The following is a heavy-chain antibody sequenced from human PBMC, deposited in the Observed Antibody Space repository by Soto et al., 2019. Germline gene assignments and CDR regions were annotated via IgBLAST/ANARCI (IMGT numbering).Heavy chain of an antibody. CDR1: GGTFSSYA. CDR3: ARGWLQLPTYQIFDY. D-gene: IGHD5-12*01. J-gene: IGHJ4*02. V-gene: IGHV1-69*13. CDR2: SIPIFGTA. Sequence: SVKVSCKASGGTFSSYAISWVRQAPGQGLEWMGGSIPIFGTANYAQKLQGRVTITADESTSTAYMELSSLRSEDTAVYYCARGWLQLPTYQIFDYWGQGTLVTVSS.